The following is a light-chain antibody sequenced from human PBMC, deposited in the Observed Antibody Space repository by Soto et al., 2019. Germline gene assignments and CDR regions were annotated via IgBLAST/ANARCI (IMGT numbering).Light chain of an antibody. CDR1: QSIISW. Sequence: DIQMTQSRSTLSSSVGDIFTITCRASQSIISWLAWYQQKPGKAPRVLIYDASSLESGVPSRFSGSGSATEFILTISSLQPDDFATYHCQHYGGVWTFGQGTKVDI. V-gene: IGKV1-5*01. J-gene: IGKJ1*01. CDR2: DAS. CDR3: QHYGGVWT.